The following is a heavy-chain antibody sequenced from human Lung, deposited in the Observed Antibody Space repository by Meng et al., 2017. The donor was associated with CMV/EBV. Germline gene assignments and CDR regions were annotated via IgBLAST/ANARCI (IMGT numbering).Heavy chain of an antibody. V-gene: IGHV2-26*01. CDR1: GFSLSNARMG. CDR3: ARIPAAIGGYYYGMDV. D-gene: IGHD2-2*01. J-gene: IGHJ6*02. CDR2: IFSNDEK. Sequence: SGPTLVKPTETLTLTCTVSGFSLSNARMGVSWIRQPPGKALEWLAHIFSNDEKSYSTSLKSRLTISKDTSKSQVVLTMTNMDPVDTATYYCARIPAAIGGYYYGMDVWGQGTXVTVSS.